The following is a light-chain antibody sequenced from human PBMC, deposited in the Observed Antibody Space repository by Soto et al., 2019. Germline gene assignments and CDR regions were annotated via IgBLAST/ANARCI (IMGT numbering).Light chain of an antibody. CDR1: QSINGW. CDR3: QQYYDFWT. Sequence: IQMTQSPSTLSASVGDRVTFTCRASQSINGWLAWYQHKPGKAPKLLISKASSLESGVPSRFSGSGSGTEFTLTISSLQPDDFATYYCQQYYDFWTFGQGTKVEVK. V-gene: IGKV1-5*03. J-gene: IGKJ1*01. CDR2: KAS.